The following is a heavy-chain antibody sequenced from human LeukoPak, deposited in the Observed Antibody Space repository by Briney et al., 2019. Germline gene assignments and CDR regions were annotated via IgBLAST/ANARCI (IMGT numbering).Heavy chain of an antibody. Sequence: GGSLRLSCAAFGFTFSSYAMHWVRQAPGKGLEWVAVILYDGSNKYYADSVKGRFTISRDNSKNTLYLQMNSLRAEDTAVYYCARDASITIFGVVTHYGMDVWGQGTTVTVSS. CDR3: ARDASITIFGVVTHYGMDV. V-gene: IGHV3-30-3*01. CDR2: ILYDGSNK. D-gene: IGHD3-3*01. J-gene: IGHJ6*02. CDR1: GFTFSSYA.